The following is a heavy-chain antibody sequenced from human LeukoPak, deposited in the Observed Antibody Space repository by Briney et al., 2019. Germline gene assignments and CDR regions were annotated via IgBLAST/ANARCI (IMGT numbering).Heavy chain of an antibody. J-gene: IGHJ3*02. CDR1: GFTVSSNY. D-gene: IGHD2-15*01. Sequence: GGSLRLSCAASGFTVSSNYMSWVRQAPGKGLEWVSVIYSGGSTYYADSVKGRFTISRDNSKNTLYLQMNSLRAEDTAVYYCARERVYCSGGSCYPFDAFDIWGQGTMVTVSS. CDR3: ARERVYCSGGSCYPFDAFDI. V-gene: IGHV3-53*01. CDR2: IYSGGST.